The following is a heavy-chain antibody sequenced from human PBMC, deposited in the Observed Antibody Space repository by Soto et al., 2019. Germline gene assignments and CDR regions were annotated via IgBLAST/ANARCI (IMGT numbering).Heavy chain of an antibody. V-gene: IGHV1-8*01. CDR1: GYTFTSHD. Sequence: QVQLVQSGAEVKKPGASVKVSCKTSGYTFTSHDIDWVRQAAGQGLEWMGWMNPSSGSAGHTQKFQGRITMTRDTSTSTAYMELSSLTSEDTAVYYCAREVVGTSTQPIDYWGQGSLVTVSS. J-gene: IGHJ4*02. CDR2: MNPSSGSA. D-gene: IGHD2-21*01. CDR3: AREVVGTSTQPIDY.